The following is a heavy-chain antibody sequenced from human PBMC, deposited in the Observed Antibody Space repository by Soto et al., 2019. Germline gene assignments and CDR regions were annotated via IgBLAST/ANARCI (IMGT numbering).Heavy chain of an antibody. D-gene: IGHD3-3*01. Sequence: GGSLRLSCAASGFTFSNAWMNWVRQAPGKGLEWVGRIKSKTDGGTTDYAAPVKGRFTISRDDSKNTLYLQMNSLKTEDTAVYYCTTDEGYDFWRELYDYWGQGTLVTVSS. CDR3: TTDEGYDFWRELYDY. J-gene: IGHJ4*02. CDR2: IKSKTDGGTT. CDR1: GFTFSNAW. V-gene: IGHV3-15*07.